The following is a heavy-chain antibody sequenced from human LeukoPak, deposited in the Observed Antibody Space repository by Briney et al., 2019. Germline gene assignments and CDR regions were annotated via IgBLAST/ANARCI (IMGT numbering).Heavy chain of an antibody. D-gene: IGHD3-22*01. Sequence: KPSETLSLTCTVSGGSISSSSYYWGWIRQPPGKGLEWIGSIYYSGSTYYNPSLKSRVTISVDTSKNQFSLKLSSVTAADTAVYYCARDRNYYDSSGYWGQGTLVTVSS. CDR3: ARDRNYYDSSGY. J-gene: IGHJ4*02. CDR2: IYYSGST. CDR1: GGSISSSSYY. V-gene: IGHV4-39*07.